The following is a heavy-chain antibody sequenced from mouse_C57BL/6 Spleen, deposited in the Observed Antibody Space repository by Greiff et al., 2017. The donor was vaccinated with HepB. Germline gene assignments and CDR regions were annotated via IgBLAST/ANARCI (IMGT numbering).Heavy chain of an antibody. CDR1: GYTFTSYW. V-gene: IGHV1-50*01. CDR2: IDPSDSYT. CDR3: AGGYF. D-gene: IGHD1-1*02. Sequence: VQLQQPGAELVKPGASVKLSCKASGYTFTSYWMQWVRQRPGQGLEWIGEIDPSDSYTNYNQKFKGKATLTVDTSSSTAYMQLSSLTSEDSAVYYCAGGYFWGQGTTLTVSS. J-gene: IGHJ2*01.